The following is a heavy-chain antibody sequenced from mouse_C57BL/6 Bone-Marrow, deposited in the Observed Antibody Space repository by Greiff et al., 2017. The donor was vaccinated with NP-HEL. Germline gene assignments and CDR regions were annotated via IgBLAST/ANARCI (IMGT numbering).Heavy chain of an antibody. D-gene: IGHD2-1*01. CDR3: ARGGIYYGNFYAKDY. CDR1: GYTFTSYW. J-gene: IGHJ4*01. V-gene: IGHV1-55*01. Sequence: QVQLQQPGAELVKPGASVKMSCKASGYTFTSYWITWVKQRPGQGLEWIGDIYPGSGSTNYNEKFKSKATLTVDTSSSTAYMQLSSLTSEDSAVYYCARGGIYYGNFYAKDYWGQGTSVTVSS. CDR2: IYPGSGST.